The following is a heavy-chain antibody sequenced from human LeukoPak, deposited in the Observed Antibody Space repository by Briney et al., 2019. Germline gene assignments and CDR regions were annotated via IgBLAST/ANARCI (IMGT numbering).Heavy chain of an antibody. CDR1: GYTFTSYG. Sequence: ASVKVSCKASGYTFTSYGISWVRQAPGQGLEWMGWISAYNGNTNYAQKLQGRVTMTTDTSTSTAYMELRRLRSDDTAVYYCARSYDSSGYSAFDIWGQGTMVTVSS. D-gene: IGHD3-22*01. CDR2: ISAYNGNT. V-gene: IGHV1-18*01. CDR3: ARSYDSSGYSAFDI. J-gene: IGHJ3*02.